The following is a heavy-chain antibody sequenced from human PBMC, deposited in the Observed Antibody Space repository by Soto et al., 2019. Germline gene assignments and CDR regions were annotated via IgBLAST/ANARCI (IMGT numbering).Heavy chain of an antibody. CDR1: GYTFTSYY. V-gene: IGHV1-46*03. J-gene: IGHJ3*02. CDR2: INPSGGST. D-gene: IGHD3-10*01. CDR3: ARAASDGSGTIAADAFDI. Sequence: QVQLVQSGAEVKKPGASVTVSCTASGYTFTSYYMHWVRQAHGQGLEWMGIINPSGGSTSYAQKFRGRATASRNTNTSTSYMELSSLRAEDTAEYYCARAASDGSGTIAADAFDIWGQGTMVTVSS.